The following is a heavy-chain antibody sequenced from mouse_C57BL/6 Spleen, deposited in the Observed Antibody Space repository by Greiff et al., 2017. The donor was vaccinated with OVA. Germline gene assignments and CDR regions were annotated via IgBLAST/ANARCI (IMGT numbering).Heavy chain of an antibody. V-gene: IGHV1-80*01. D-gene: IGHD1-1*01. CDR3: AREGSYYGSSLFEY. CDR1: GYAFSSYW. CDR2: IYPGDGDT. J-gene: IGHJ2*01. Sequence: QVQLQQSGAELVKPGASVKISCKASGYAFSSYWMNWVKQRPGKGLEWIGQIYPGDGDTNYNGKFKGKATLTADKSSSTAYMQLSSLTSEDSAVYFCAREGSYYGSSLFEYWGQGTTLTVSS.